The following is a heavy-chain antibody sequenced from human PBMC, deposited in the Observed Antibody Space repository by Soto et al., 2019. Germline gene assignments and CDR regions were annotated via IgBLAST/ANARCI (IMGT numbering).Heavy chain of an antibody. J-gene: IGHJ4*02. V-gene: IGHV1-69*06. CDR3: ARDPTNDYGDDTFDY. CDR1: GDAFKSYA. CDR2: IIPSYDRA. Sequence: QVLLLQSGGEVKRPGSSVKVSCKASGDAFKSYAISWVRQPPGQGLEYMGGIIPSYDRAKYAQKFQGRLTVTADIYTSTVYMELSGLKSEDTAVYFCARDPTNDYGDDTFDYWGQGTKVIVSS. D-gene: IGHD4-17*01.